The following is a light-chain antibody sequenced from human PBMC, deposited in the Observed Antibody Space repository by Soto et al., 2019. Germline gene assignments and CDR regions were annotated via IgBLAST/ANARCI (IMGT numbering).Light chain of an antibody. CDR2: DAS. Sequence: IVLTQSPATLSLSPGERATLSCRASQAVGSNLAWYQQRPGQAPRLLIYDASTRATGIPHRFSGGGSGTEFTLTISSLQSDDVATYYCQQSYSTPPTFGGGTKVEIK. CDR3: QQSYSTPPT. J-gene: IGKJ4*01. CDR1: QAVGSN. V-gene: IGKV3-15*01.